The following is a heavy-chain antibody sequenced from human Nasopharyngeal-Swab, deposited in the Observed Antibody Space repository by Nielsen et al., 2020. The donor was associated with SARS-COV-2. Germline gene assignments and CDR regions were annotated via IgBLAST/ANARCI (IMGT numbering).Heavy chain of an antibody. Sequence: ASVKVSCKASGYTFTSYAMHWVRQAPGQRLEWMGWINAGNSNTKYSQKFQGRVTITRDTSASTAYMELSSLRSEDTAVYYCARGEYSSSLAHWGQGTLVTVSS. CDR2: INAGNSNT. V-gene: IGHV1-3*01. D-gene: IGHD6-6*01. CDR3: ARGEYSSSLAH. CDR1: GYTFTSYA. J-gene: IGHJ4*02.